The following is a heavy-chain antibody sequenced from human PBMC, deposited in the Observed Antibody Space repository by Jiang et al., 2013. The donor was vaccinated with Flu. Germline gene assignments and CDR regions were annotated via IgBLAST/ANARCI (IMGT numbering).Heavy chain of an antibody. D-gene: IGHD6-19*01. CDR3: ARATSDSGLGSFDN. Sequence: QTLSLTCAISGDSVSSNSAAWNWIRQSPSRGLEWLGRTYYRSRWYNDYADSVKSRITIKADTSNNHFSLQLNFVTPDDTAVYYCARATSDSGLGSFDNWGQGTLVTVSS. V-gene: IGHV6-1*01. CDR2: TYYRSRWYN. CDR1: GDSVSSNSAA. J-gene: IGHJ4*02.